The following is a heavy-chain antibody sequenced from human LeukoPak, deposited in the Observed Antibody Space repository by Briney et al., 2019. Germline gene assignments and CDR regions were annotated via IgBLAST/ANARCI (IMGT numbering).Heavy chain of an antibody. CDR2: INPNSGGT. J-gene: IGHJ5*02. V-gene: IGHV1-2*06. CDR1: GYSFTSYW. CDR3: ARDWAHDRYSYVVYNWFDP. Sequence: GESLKISCKGSGYSFTSYWIGRVRQAPGQGLEWMGRINPNSGGTNYAQKFQGRVTMTRDTSISTAYMELSRLRSDDTAVYYCARDWAHDRYSYVVYNWFDPWGQGTLVTVSS. D-gene: IGHD5-18*01.